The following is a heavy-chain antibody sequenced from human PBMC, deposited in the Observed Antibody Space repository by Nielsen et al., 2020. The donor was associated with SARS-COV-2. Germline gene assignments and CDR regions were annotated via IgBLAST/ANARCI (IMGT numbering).Heavy chain of an antibody. Sequence: ASVKVSCKASGYTFTSYGISWVRQAPGQGLEWMGWISAYNGNTIYAQKFQGRVTMTEDTSTDTAYMELSSLRSEDTAVYYCATATVLRGLEKTVPHGSSYYYYYGMDVWGQGTTVTVSS. CDR2: ISAYNGNT. V-gene: IGHV1-18*01. J-gene: IGHJ6*02. CDR1: GYTFTSYG. D-gene: IGHD1-14*01. CDR3: ATATVLRGLEKTVPHGSSYYYYYGMDV.